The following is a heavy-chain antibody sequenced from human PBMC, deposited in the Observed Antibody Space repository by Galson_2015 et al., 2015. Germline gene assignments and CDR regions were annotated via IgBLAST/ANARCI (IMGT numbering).Heavy chain of an antibody. J-gene: IGHJ4*02. CDR2: INPSGGSP. V-gene: IGHV1-46*01. CDR3: ARGQEYGDFDF. D-gene: IGHD4-17*01. Sequence: SVKVSCKASGYTFTSYYMHWVRQAPGQGLEWMGIINPSGGSPSYEQKFQGRVTMTRDTSTSTVYMEMNSLRSEDTAVYYCARGQEYGDFDFWGQGTLVTVSS. CDR1: GYTFTSYY.